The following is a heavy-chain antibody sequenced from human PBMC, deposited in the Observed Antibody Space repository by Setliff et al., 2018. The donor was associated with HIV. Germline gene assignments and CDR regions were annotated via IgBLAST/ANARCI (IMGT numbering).Heavy chain of an antibody. CDR2: IYHSGST. D-gene: IGHD6-13*01. V-gene: IGHV4-39*05. CDR1: GGSISSSSYY. Sequence: PSLTCPVSGGSISSSSYYWGWIRQPPGKGLEWIGSIYHSGSTYYNPSLKSRVTISVGTSKNQFSLKLSSVTAADTAVYYCACGAAAGTDYYYYYYMDVWGKGTTVTVSS. J-gene: IGHJ6*03. CDR3: ACGAAAGTDYYYYYYMDV.